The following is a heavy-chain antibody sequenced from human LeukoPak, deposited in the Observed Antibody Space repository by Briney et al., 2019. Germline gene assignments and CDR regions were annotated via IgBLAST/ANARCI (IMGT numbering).Heavy chain of an antibody. J-gene: IGHJ4*02. D-gene: IGHD3-10*01. Sequence: PGGSLRLSCAASGFTFGTYWMHWVRQVPGKGLVWVSRISSDGANANYADSVKGRFTISRDNAKNTLYLQMNSLRVEDTAVYYCVLLSLTPGWGQGTLVTVSS. CDR3: VLLSLTPG. CDR2: ISSDGANA. CDR1: GFTFGTYW. V-gene: IGHV3-74*01.